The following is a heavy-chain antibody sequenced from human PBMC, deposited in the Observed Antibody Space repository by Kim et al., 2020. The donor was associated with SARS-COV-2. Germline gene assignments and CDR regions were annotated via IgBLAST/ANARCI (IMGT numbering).Heavy chain of an antibody. Sequence: KSYVDSLKGQFTISRDNAKNSLYVQMNSLSVEDTAVYYCARDYQGIFDYWGQGTLVTGSS. J-gene: IGHJ4*02. CDR2: K. D-gene: IGHD6-13*01. CDR3: ARDYQGIFDY. V-gene: IGHV3-7*01.